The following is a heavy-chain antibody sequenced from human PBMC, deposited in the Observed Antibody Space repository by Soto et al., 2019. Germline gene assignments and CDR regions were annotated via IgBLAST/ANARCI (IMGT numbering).Heavy chain of an antibody. J-gene: IGHJ5*02. V-gene: IGHV1-69*01. D-gene: IGHD3-10*01. CDR1: GGTFSSYG. CDR3: ARVAMVRGVIRHWFDP. CDR2: MIPIFGTA. Sequence: QVQLVQSGAEVKKPGSSVKVSCKASGGTFSSYGISWVRQAPGQGLEWMGGMIPIFGTANYAQKLKGRVTITADESTSTAYMELGSLIREDTAVYYCARVAMVRGVIRHWFDPWGQGTLVTVSS.